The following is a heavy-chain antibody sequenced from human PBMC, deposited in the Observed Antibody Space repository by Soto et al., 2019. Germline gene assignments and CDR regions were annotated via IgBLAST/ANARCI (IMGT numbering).Heavy chain of an antibody. D-gene: IGHD5-12*01. Sequence: SETLSLTCAVSGYSISSGYYWGWIRQPPGKGLEWIGSIYHSGSTYYNPSLKSRVTISVDTSKNQFSLKLSSVTAADTAVYYCARVPDLVATSYFDYWGQGTLVTVS. V-gene: IGHV4-38-2*01. CDR2: IYHSGST. CDR1: GYSISSGYY. J-gene: IGHJ4*02. CDR3: ARVPDLVATSYFDY.